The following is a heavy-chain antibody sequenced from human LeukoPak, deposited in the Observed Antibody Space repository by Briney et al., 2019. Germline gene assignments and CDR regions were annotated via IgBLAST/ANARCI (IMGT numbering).Heavy chain of an antibody. CDR1: GGSFSGYY. V-gene: IGHV4-34*01. J-gene: IGHJ4*02. CDR3: ARAHYDSPVAFDY. Sequence: SETLSLTCAVYGGSFSGYYWSWIRQPPGKGLEWIGEINHSGSTNYNPSLKSRVTISVDTSKNQFSLKLSSVTAADTAVYYCARAHYDSPVAFDYWGQGTLVTVSS. D-gene: IGHD3-22*01. CDR2: INHSGST.